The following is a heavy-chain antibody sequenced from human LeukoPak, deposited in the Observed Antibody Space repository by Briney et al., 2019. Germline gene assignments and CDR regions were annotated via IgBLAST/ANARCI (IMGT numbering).Heavy chain of an antibody. Sequence: ALVKVSCKASGGTFSSYAISWVRQAPEQGLEWMGGIIPIFGTANYAQKFQGRVTITADESTSTAYMELSSLRSEDTAVYYCARDLYCTNGVCYYYYGMDVWGQGTTVTVSS. V-gene: IGHV1-69*01. CDR2: IIPIFGTA. J-gene: IGHJ6*02. CDR1: GGTFSSYA. D-gene: IGHD2-8*01. CDR3: ARDLYCTNGVCYYYYGMDV.